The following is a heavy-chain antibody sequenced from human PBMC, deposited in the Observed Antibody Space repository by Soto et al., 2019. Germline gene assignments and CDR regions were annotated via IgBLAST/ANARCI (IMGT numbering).Heavy chain of an antibody. D-gene: IGHD3-22*01. J-gene: IGHJ4*02. CDR1: GFTFSSYA. V-gene: IGHV3-23*01. Sequence: EVQLLESGGGLVQPGGSLRLSCAASGFTFSSYAMSWVRQAPGKGLEWVSAISGSGGSTYYADSVKGRFTISRDNSKNTLYLQINSLRAEDTAVYYCAKIYYYDSSGYPYYFDYWGQGTLVTVSS. CDR2: ISGSGGST. CDR3: AKIYYYDSSGYPYYFDY.